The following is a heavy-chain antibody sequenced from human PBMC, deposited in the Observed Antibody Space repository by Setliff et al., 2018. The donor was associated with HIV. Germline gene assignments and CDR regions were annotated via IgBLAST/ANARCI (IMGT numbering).Heavy chain of an antibody. Sequence: ASVKVSCKTFGYYFNIDYIHWVRQAPGQGLEWMGIINPAGNPTSYAQKFQGRVTMTTDTSTSTVYMELGSLRSDDTAVYYCARRGRNYGDSISFMDVWGKGTTVTVSS. J-gene: IGHJ6*03. D-gene: IGHD4-17*01. CDR1: GYYFNIDY. CDR2: INPAGNPT. V-gene: IGHV1-46*02. CDR3: ARRGRNYGDSISFMDV.